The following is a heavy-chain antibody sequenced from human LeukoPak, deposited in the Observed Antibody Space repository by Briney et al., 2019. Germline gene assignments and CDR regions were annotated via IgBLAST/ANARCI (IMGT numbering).Heavy chain of an antibody. V-gene: IGHV1-2*02. CDR1: GYTFTSYG. Sequence: GASVKVSCEASGYTFTSYGISWVRQAPGQGLEWMGWINPNSGGTNYAQKFQGRVTMTRDTSISTAYMELSRLRSDDTAVYYCARGRVVVGATWGQGTLVTVSS. CDR2: INPNSGGT. CDR3: ARGRVVVGAT. D-gene: IGHD1-26*01. J-gene: IGHJ4*02.